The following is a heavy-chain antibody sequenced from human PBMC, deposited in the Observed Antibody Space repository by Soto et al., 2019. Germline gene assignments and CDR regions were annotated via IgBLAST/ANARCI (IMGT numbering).Heavy chain of an antibody. J-gene: IGHJ6*02. CDR2: MDPNSGST. Sequence: ASVKVSCKASGYTFTTYDINWVRQAPGQGLEWLGWMDPNSGSTGYAQNFQGRITMTRNISRNTAYMELSSPQSEDTAVYYCARERKFDFWRKGMDVWGQGTTVTVSS. D-gene: IGHD3-3*01. CDR1: GYTFTTYD. CDR3: ARERKFDFWRKGMDV. V-gene: IGHV1-8*01.